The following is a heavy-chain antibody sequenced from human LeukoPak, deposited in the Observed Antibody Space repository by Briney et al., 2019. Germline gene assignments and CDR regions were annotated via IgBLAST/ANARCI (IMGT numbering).Heavy chain of an antibody. CDR2: IYHSRST. V-gene: IGHV4-39*01. D-gene: IGHD3-10*01. Sequence: PSETLSLTCTVSGRSISTSSYYWGWIRQPPGKGLEWIGSIYHSRSTYYNASLKSRATISADTSKNQFSLKLSSVTAADTAVYYCARHRWMEVYGSGSYYVDYWGQGTLVTVSS. CDR1: GRSISTSSYY. CDR3: ARHRWMEVYGSGSYYVDY. J-gene: IGHJ4*02.